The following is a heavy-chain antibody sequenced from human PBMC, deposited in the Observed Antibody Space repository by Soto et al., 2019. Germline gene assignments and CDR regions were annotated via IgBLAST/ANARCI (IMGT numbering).Heavy chain of an antibody. CDR3: ARDEGGYNYFDY. J-gene: IGHJ4*02. CDR1: GGTFSSYA. Sequence: SVKVSCKASGGTFSSYAISWVRQAPGQGLEWMGGIIPIFGTANYAQKFQGRVTITADESTSTAYMELSSLRSEDTAVYYCARDEGGYNYFDYWGQGTLVTVSS. D-gene: IGHD5-12*01. CDR2: IIPIFGTA. V-gene: IGHV1-69*13.